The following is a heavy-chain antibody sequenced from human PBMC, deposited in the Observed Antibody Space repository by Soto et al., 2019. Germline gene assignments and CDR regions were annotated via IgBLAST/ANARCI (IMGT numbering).Heavy chain of an antibody. CDR3: ARTGYSSGQSIYYFDY. D-gene: IGHD6-19*01. Sequence: GASVKVSCKASGYTFTSYDINWVRQATGQGLEWMGWISAYNGNTGYAQKLQGRVTMTTDTSTSTAYMELRSLRSDDTAVYYCARTGYSSGQSIYYFDYWGQGTLVTSPQ. CDR1: GYTFTSYD. V-gene: IGHV1-18*01. J-gene: IGHJ4*02. CDR2: ISAYNGNT.